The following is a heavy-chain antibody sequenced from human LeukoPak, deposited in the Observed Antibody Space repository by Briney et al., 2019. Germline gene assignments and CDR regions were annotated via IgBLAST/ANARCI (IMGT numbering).Heavy chain of an antibody. V-gene: IGHV1-18*01. CDR2: ISGYNGNT. Sequence: ASVKLSCKASGYTFTAYGINWVRQAPGQGLEWMGWISGYNGNTHYAQKLQGRVSMTTDTSASTAYMELRSLRSDDTAVYYCARSPRDIVVAPTDDAFDIWGQGTMVTVSS. D-gene: IGHD2-21*01. J-gene: IGHJ3*02. CDR3: ARSPRDIVVAPTDDAFDI. CDR1: GYTFTAYG.